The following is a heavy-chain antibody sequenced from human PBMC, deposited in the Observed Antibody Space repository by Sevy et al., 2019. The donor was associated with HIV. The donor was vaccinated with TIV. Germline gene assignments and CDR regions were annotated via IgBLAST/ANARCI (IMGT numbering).Heavy chain of an antibody. CDR3: ARPYYYDSSGYHLGY. CDR2: ISYDGSNK. Sequence: GGSLRLSCAASGFTFSSYGMHWVRQAPGKGLEWVAVISYDGSNKYYADSVKGQFTISRDNSKNTLYLQMNSLRAEDTAVYYCARPYYYDSSGYHLGYWGQGTLVTVSS. D-gene: IGHD3-22*01. CDR1: GFTFSSYG. V-gene: IGHV3-30*03. J-gene: IGHJ4*02.